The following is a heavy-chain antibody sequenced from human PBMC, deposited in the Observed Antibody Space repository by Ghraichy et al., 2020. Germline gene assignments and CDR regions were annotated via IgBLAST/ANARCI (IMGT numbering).Heavy chain of an antibody. CDR3: ARDRYSSGEY. D-gene: IGHD6-25*01. CDR1: GFTFSGYW. CDR2: MKGDGSIT. V-gene: IGHV3-74*03. Sequence: SCAASGFTFSGYWMHWFRQAPGKGLEWVSRMKGDGSITEYADSVKGRFSISRDNAKNTLYLQLNSLSAEDTGFYYCARDRYSSGEYWGQGTLVTVSS. J-gene: IGHJ4*02.